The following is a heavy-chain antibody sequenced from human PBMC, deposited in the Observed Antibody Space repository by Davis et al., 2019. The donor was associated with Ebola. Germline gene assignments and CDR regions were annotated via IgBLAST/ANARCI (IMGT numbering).Heavy chain of an antibody. CDR3: AKRVYSSSSALDY. CDR1: GFTFSSYA. D-gene: IGHD6-6*01. V-gene: IGHV3-23*01. Sequence: GGSLRLSCAASGFTFSSYAMSWVRQTPGKGLEWVSAISGSGGSTYYADSVKGRFTISRDNSKNTLYLQMNSLRAEDTAVYYCAKRVYSSSSALDYWGQGTLVTVSS. J-gene: IGHJ4*02. CDR2: ISGSGGST.